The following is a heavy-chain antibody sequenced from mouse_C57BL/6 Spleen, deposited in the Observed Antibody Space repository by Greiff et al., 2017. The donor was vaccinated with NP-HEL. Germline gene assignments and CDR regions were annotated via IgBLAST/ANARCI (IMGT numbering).Heavy chain of an antibody. V-gene: IGHV5-4*01. D-gene: IGHD2-5*01. CDR3: ARDRVAYYSNPYAMDY. CDR2: ISDGGSYT. CDR1: GFTFSSYA. J-gene: IGHJ4*01. Sequence: EVQGVESGGGLVKPGGSLKLSCAASGFTFSSYAMSWVRQTPEKRLEWVATISDGGSYTYYPDNVKGRFTISRDNAKNNLYLQMSHLKSEDTAMYYCARDRVAYYSNPYAMDYWGQGTSVTVSS.